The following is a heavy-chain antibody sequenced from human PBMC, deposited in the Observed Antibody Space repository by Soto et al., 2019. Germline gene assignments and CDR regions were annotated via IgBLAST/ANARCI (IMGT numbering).Heavy chain of an antibody. CDR1: GDSVSSYY. CDR3: VRDCSGGGCYSDYGMDV. V-gene: IGHV4-4*07. J-gene: IGHJ6*02. Sequence: PSETLSLTCTVSGDSVSSYYWSWIRQPAGRGLEWIGRIYISGSTDYNPSLKGRVSMPVDRSKNQFSLKLTSVTAADTAVYYCVRDCSGGGCYSDYGMDVWGQGTTVTVSS. D-gene: IGHD2-15*01. CDR2: IYISGST.